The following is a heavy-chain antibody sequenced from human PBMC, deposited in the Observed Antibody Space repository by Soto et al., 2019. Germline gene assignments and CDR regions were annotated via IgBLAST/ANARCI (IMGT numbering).Heavy chain of an antibody. V-gene: IGHV3-23*01. D-gene: IGHD2-21*02. CDR3: AKRQSGNFGPFDS. Sequence: GWSLRLSCASSVFSISSDAMSWVRQAPGKGLEWVSGISGSGANTNYADSVKGRFAISIDNSKNTLYLQMSSLRAEDTAVYYCAKRQSGNFGPFDSWGQGTLVTVSS. CDR2: ISGSGANT. CDR1: VFSISSDA. J-gene: IGHJ4*02.